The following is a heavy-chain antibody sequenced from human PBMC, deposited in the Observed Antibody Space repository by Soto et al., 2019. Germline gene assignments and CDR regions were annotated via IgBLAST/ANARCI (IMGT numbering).Heavy chain of an antibody. D-gene: IGHD6-6*01. CDR1: GFTFSSYA. CDR2: ISGSGGST. J-gene: IGHJ5*02. CDR3: AKVGPYSTSNRFDP. V-gene: IGHV3-23*01. Sequence: EVQLLESGGGLVQPEGSLRLSCAASGFTFSSYAMSWVRQAPGKGLEWVSGISGSGGSTYYADSVKGRFTISRDNSKNTLFLQMNSLRADDTAVYYCAKVGPYSTSNRFDPWGQGTLVTVSS.